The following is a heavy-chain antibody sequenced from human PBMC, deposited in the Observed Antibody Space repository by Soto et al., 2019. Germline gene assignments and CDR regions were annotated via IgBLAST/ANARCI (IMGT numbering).Heavy chain of an antibody. V-gene: IGHV4-59*01. CDR3: ARERYYGMDV. Sequence: SETLSLTCTVSGGSISSYYWSWIRQPPGKGLEWIGYIYCSGSTNYNPSLKSRVTISVDTSKNQFSLKLSSVTAADTAVYYCARERYYGMDVWGQGTTVTVSS. CDR2: IYCSGST. J-gene: IGHJ6*02. CDR1: GGSISSYY.